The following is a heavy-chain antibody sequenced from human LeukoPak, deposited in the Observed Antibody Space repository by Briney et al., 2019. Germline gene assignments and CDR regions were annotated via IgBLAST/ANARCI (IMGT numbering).Heavy chain of an antibody. CDR2: ISYDGSNK. V-gene: IGHV3-30-3*01. CDR3: ARVGGYSYGSGYYFDY. D-gene: IGHD5-18*01. CDR1: GFTFSSYA. Sequence: PGGSLRLSCAASGFTFSSYAMHWVRQAPGKGLEWVAVISYDGSNKYYADSVKGRFTISRDNSKNTLYLQMNSLRAEDTAVYYCARVGGYSYGSGYYFDYWGQGTLVTVSS. J-gene: IGHJ4*02.